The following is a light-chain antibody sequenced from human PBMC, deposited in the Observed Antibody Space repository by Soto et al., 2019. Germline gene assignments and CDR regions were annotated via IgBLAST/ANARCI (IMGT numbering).Light chain of an antibody. J-gene: IGKJ2*01. V-gene: IGKV1-39*01. CDR1: QSQSISSY. Sequence: DIQMTQSPSSLSASVGDRVTITCRASQSQSISSYLNWYQQKPGKAPKVLIYGASSLQSGVPSRFSGSGSGTDFTLTISSLQPEDFATYYCQQSYRTPYTFGQGTKLEIE. CDR2: GAS. CDR3: QQSYRTPYT.